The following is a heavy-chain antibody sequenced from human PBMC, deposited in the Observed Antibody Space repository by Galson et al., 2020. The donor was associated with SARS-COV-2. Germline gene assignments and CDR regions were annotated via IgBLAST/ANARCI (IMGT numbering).Heavy chain of an antibody. V-gene: IGHV3-30-3*01. D-gene: IGHD3-16*02. Sequence: TGGSLRLSCAASGFTFSSYAMHWVRQAPGKGLEWVAVISYDGSNKYYADSVRGRFTISRDNSKNTLYLQMNSLRAEDTAVYYCARDTGYDYVWGSYRYPDVAGLFDYWGQGTLVTVSS. CDR3: ARDTGYDYVWGSYRYPDVAGLFDY. CDR2: ISYDGSNK. CDR1: GFTFSSYA. J-gene: IGHJ4*02.